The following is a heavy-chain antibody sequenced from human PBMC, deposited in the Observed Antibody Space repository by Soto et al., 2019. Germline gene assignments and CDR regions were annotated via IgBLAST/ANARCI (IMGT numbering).Heavy chain of an antibody. D-gene: IGHD1-26*01. CDR1: GYTFTSYD. Sequence: QVQLVQSGAEVKKPGASVKVSCKTSGYTFTSYDINWVRQATGQGLEWMGWMNPNSANTAYAQKFQGRVTMTRNTSIITAYMELSSLRSEDTAAYYCARERSSGAFDIWGQGTMVTVSS. CDR3: ARERSSGAFDI. CDR2: MNPNSANT. J-gene: IGHJ3*02. V-gene: IGHV1-8*01.